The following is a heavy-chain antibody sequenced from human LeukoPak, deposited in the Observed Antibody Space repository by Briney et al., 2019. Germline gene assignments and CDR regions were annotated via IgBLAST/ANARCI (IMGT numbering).Heavy chain of an antibody. J-gene: IGHJ6*03. CDR1: GGSFSGYY. D-gene: IGHD3-10*01. CDR2: INHSGST. V-gene: IGHV4-34*01. CDR3: ARELRGFYYYYMDV. Sequence: SEILSLTCAVYGGSFSGYYWSWIRQPPGKGLEWIGEINHSGSTNYNPSLKSRVTISVDTSKNQFSLKLSSVTAADTAVYYCARELRGFYYYYMDVWGKGTTVTVSS.